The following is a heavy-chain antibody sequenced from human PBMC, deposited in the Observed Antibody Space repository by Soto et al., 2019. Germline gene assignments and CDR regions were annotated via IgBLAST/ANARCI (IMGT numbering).Heavy chain of an antibody. Sequence: PGGSLSICSSACVFPLSIDYVHWVRQARGRGLEWVAAIGTAGDTYYPGSVKGRFTISRENAKNSLYLQMNSLRSDDTAIYYCARDRNAMDVWGQGTKVTVSS. CDR1: VFPLSIDY. CDR2: IGTAGDT. V-gene: IGHV3-13*01. CDR3: ARDRNAMDV. D-gene: IGHD2-2*01. J-gene: IGHJ6*02.